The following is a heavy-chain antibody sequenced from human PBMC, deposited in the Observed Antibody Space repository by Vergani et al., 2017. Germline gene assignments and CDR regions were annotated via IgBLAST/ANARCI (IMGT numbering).Heavy chain of an antibody. D-gene: IGHD3/OR15-3a*01. J-gene: IGHJ4*02. CDR2: ISISSSYI. CDR3: ARDRRTRDFDY. V-gene: IGHV3-21*01. Sequence: EVQLVESGGGLVKPGGSLRLSCAASGFTFSSYSMNWVRQAPGKGLEWVSSISISSSYIYYADSVKGRFTISRDNAKNSLYLQMNSLRAEDTAVYYCARDRRTRDFDYWGQGTLVTVSS. CDR1: GFTFSSYS.